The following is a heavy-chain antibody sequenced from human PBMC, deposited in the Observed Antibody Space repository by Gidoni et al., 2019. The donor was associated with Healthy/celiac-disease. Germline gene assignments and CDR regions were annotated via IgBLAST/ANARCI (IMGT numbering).Heavy chain of an antibody. Sequence: QVQLQQWGAGLLKPSETLSLTCAVYGGSFSGYYWSWIRQPPGKGLEWIGEINHSGSTNYNPSLKSRVTISVDTSKNQFSLKLSSVTAADTAVYYCASRLMGVNPSPRRDYWGQGTLVTVSS. CDR2: INHSGST. CDR3: ASRLMGVNPSPRRDY. CDR1: GGSFSGYY. J-gene: IGHJ4*02. D-gene: IGHD2-8*01. V-gene: IGHV4-34*01.